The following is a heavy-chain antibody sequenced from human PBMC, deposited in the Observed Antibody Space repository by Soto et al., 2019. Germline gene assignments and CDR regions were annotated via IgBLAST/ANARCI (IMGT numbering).Heavy chain of an antibody. CDR1: GGSISSGGYY. D-gene: IGHD1-20*01. CDR2: IYYSGST. J-gene: IGHJ4*02. Sequence: SETLSLTCTVSGGSISSGGYYWSWIRQHPGKGLEWIGYIYYSGSTYYNPSLKSRVTISVDTSKNQFSLKLSSVTAADTAVYYCARTITGTTVSFDYWGQGTLVTVSS. V-gene: IGHV4-31*03. CDR3: ARTITGTTVSFDY.